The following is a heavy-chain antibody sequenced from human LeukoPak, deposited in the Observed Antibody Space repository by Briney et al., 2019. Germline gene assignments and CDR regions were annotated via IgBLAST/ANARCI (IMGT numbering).Heavy chain of an antibody. J-gene: IGHJ3*02. V-gene: IGHV1-24*01. Sequence: GAQSKVGCKVYGCSVTELCMHRVRPAPGKGLEWMGGFDPEDGETIYAQKFQGRVTMTEDTSTDTAYMELSSLRSEDTAVYYCASRNSSTDAFDIWGQGTMVTVSS. D-gene: IGHD6-13*01. CDR3: ASRNSSTDAFDI. CDR1: GCSVTELC. CDR2: FDPEDGET.